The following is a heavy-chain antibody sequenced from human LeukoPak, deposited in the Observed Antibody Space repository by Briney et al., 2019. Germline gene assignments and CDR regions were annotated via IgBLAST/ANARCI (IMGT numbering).Heavy chain of an antibody. CDR2: ISGSGGST. V-gene: IGHV3-23*01. CDR3: AKALVPEVVVITTPFDY. Sequence: GGSLRLSCAASGFTFSSYAMSWVRQAPGKGLEWVSAISGSGGSTYYADSAKGRFTISRDNSKNTLYLQMNSLRAEDTAVYYCAKALVPEVVVITTPFDYWGQGTLVTVSS. D-gene: IGHD3-22*01. CDR1: GFTFSSYA. J-gene: IGHJ4*02.